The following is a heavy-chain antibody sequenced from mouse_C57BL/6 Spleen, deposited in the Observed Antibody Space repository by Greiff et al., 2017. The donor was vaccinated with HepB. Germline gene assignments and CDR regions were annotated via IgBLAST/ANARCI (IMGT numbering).Heavy chain of an antibody. V-gene: IGHV1-15*01. CDR1: GYTFTDYE. CDR2: IDPETGGT. Sequence: VQRVESGAELVRPGASVTLSCKASGYTFTDYEMHWVKQSPVHGLEWIGAIDPETGGTAYNQKFKGKAILTADKSSSTAYMELRSLTSEDSAVYYCTRRLRDGYWGQGTPLTVSS. CDR3: TRRLRDGY. D-gene: IGHD1-1*01. J-gene: IGHJ2*01.